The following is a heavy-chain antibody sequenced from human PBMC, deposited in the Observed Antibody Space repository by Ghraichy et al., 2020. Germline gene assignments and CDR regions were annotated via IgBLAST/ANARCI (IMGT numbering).Heavy chain of an antibody. J-gene: IGHJ4*02. CDR3: AKDRLSTLRYFDWLLYFDY. CDR1: GFTFSSYA. V-gene: IGHV3-23*01. CDR2: ISGSGGST. Sequence: GGSLRLSCAASGFTFSSYAMSWVRQAPGKGLEWVSAISGSGGSTYYADSVKGRFTISRDNSKNTLYLQMNSLRAEDTAVYYCAKDRLSTLRYFDWLLYFDYWGQGTLVTVFS. D-gene: IGHD3-9*01.